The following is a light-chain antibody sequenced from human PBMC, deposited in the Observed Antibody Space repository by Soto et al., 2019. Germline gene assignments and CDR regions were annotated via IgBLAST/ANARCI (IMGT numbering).Light chain of an antibody. V-gene: IGLV6-57*02. CDR2: EDD. CDR1: SSSIASNY. CDR3: QSYDSNNHVI. Sequence: NFMLTQPHSVSASPGERVTISCTGISSSIASNYVQWYQQRPGGAPTAVIFEDDLRPSGVPDRFSGSVDSSSNSASLTISGLKTEDEADYYCQSYDSNNHVIFGGGTKLTVL. J-gene: IGLJ2*01.